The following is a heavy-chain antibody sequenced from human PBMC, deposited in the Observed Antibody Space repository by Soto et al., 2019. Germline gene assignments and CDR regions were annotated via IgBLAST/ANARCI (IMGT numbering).Heavy chain of an antibody. CDR3: ARNRGYSQGD. Sequence: SGTLSLTCTVYGDSINGNYWSWVRQPPGKGPEWIGEIYDSGTTYYNPSLNSRATISLDKSKNQFSLNLNSVTAADTAVYYCARNRGYSQGDWGPGTLVTVS. CDR1: GDSINGNY. J-gene: IGHJ4*02. CDR2: IYDSGTT. V-gene: IGHV4-4*02. D-gene: IGHD5-18*01.